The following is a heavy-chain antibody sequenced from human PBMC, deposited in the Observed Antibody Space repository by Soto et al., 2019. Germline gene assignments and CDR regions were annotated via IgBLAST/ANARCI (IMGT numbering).Heavy chain of an antibody. CDR3: AREGIAAAGSFDY. CDR1: GFTFSSYG. V-gene: IGHV3-33*01. J-gene: IGHJ4*02. CDR2: IWYDGSNK. D-gene: IGHD6-13*01. Sequence: QVQLVESGGGVVQPGRSLRLSCAASGFTFSSYGMHWVRQAPGKGLEWVAVIWYDGSNKYYADSMKGRFTISRDNSKNTLYLQMNSLRAEDTAVYYCAREGIAAAGSFDYWGQGTLVTVSS.